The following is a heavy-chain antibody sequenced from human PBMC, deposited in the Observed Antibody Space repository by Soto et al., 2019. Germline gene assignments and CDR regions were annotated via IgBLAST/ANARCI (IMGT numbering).Heavy chain of an antibody. CDR2: IIPIFGTA. CDR3: ARVPYRVGATYEYFDY. Sequence: QVQLVRSGAEVKKPGSSVKVSCKASGGTFSSYAISWVRQAPGQGLEWMGGIIPIFGTANYAQKFQGRVTITADESTSTAYMELSSLRSEDTAVYYCARVPYRVGATYEYFDYWGQGTLVTVSS. J-gene: IGHJ4*02. V-gene: IGHV1-69*12. CDR1: GGTFSSYA. D-gene: IGHD1-26*01.